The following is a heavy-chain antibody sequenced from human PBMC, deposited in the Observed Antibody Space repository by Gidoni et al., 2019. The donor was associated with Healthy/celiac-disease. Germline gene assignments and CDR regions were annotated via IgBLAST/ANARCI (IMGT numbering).Heavy chain of an antibody. CDR3: ARVGAENTAMAQGMDV. Sequence: QVQLQESGPGLVKPSETLSLTCTVPGGSISSYYWSWIRQPPGKGLEWIGYIYYSGSTNYNPSLKSRVTISVDTSKNQFSLKLSSVTAADTAVYYCARVGAENTAMAQGMDVWGQGTTVTVSS. D-gene: IGHD5-18*01. CDR1: GGSISSYY. J-gene: IGHJ6*02. CDR2: IYYSGST. V-gene: IGHV4-59*01.